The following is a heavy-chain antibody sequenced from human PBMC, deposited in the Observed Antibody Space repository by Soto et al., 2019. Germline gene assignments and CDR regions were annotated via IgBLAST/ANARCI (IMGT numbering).Heavy chain of an antibody. CDR1: GFTFSEYF. CDR3: ARAKDIAVV. CDR2: ISTGGGTI. V-gene: IGHV3-11*01. Sequence: GGSLRLSCAASGFTFSEYFITWFRQAPGKGLEWVSYISTGGGTIAYADSVKGRFTISRDNAQNSVYLQMNSLRAEDTAVYYCARAKDIAVVWGQGTLVTVSS. D-gene: IGHD2-2*01. J-gene: IGHJ4*02.